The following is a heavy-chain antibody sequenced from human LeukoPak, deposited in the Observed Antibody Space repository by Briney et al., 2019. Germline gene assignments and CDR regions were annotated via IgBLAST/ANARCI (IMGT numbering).Heavy chain of an antibody. J-gene: IGHJ4*02. Sequence: GGSLRLSCAASGFAFSSCSMHWVREAPGKGLEWGAVTSYDETHKWYADSVKGRLTISRDNSKDTLYLQMSSLRPEDTAVYYCARDDSATPSIDWGQGTLVTVSS. CDR1: GFAFSSCS. V-gene: IGHV3-30-3*01. CDR2: TSYDETHK. D-gene: IGHD3-3*02. CDR3: ARDDSATPSID.